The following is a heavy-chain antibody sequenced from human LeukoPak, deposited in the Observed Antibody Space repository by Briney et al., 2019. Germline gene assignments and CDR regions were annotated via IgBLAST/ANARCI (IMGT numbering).Heavy chain of an antibody. CDR2: ISYSGYT. D-gene: IGHD4-23*01. CDR3: ARGRNDNGGMFFDS. CDR1: GASIRSYY. V-gene: IGHV4-59*01. J-gene: IGHJ4*02. Sequence: SETLSLTCTVSGASIRSYYWSWIRQAPGKGLEWVGFISYSGYTSYSPSLKSRVAISVDTSKSQFSLRLTSMTAADTAIYYCARGRNDNGGMFFDSWAQGTLVTVSS.